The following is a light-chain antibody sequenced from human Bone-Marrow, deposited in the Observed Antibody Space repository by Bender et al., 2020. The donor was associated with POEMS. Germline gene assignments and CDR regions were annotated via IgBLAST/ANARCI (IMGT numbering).Light chain of an antibody. CDR3: STYTSSISLV. V-gene: IGLV2-14*03. CDR1: SSDVGSYNY. Sequence: QAALTQPASVSGSPGQSITISCTGTSSDVGSYNYVSWYQQHPDRAPKLMIYDVSNRPSGVSDRFSGSKSGNTASLTISGLQAEDEADYYCSTYTSSISLVFGTGTKVSVL. J-gene: IGLJ1*01. CDR2: DVS.